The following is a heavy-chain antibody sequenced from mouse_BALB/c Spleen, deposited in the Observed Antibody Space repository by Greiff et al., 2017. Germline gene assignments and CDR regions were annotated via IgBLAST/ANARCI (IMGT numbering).Heavy chain of an antibody. V-gene: IGHV5-6-5*01. D-gene: IGHD2-4*01. CDR3: AREGIPYDYDGIDY. CDR2: ISSGGST. Sequence: EVQVVESGGGLVKPGGSLKLSCAASGFTFSSYAMSWVRQTPEKRLEWVASISSGGSTYYPDSVKGRFTISRDNARNILYLQMSSLRSEDTAMYYCAREGIPYDYDGIDYWGQGTTLTVSS. J-gene: IGHJ2*01. CDR1: GFTFSSYA.